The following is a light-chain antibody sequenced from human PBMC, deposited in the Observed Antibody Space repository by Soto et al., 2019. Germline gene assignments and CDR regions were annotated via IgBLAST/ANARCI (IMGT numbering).Light chain of an antibody. CDR1: ENIRNY. CDR3: QQSYIVPHT. CDR2: VGS. V-gene: IGKV1-39*01. Sequence: DIQMTQSPSSLSASVGDRVTISCRSSENIRNYLIWYRQKPGKAPELLMYVGSTLESGVPSRFSGSGLGTDFTLTIKSLQPEDFGVYYCQQSYIVPHTVGRGTSLDI. J-gene: IGKJ2*01.